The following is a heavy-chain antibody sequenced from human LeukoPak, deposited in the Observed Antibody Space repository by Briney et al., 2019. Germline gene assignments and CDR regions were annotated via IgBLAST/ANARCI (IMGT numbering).Heavy chain of an antibody. J-gene: IGHJ5*02. CDR2: TYYRPKWYN. CDR1: GDSVSSNSAA. CDR3: ARQNNTYHHYNLGWFDP. D-gene: IGHD5-24*01. Sequence: SQTLSLTCAIPGDSVSSNSAAWNWIRQSPSRGLEWLGRTYYRPKWYNDYAVSVKSRITINPDTSKNQFSLQLSSVTPEDTAVYYCARQNNTYHHYNLGWFDPWGQGTLVTVSS. V-gene: IGHV6-1*01.